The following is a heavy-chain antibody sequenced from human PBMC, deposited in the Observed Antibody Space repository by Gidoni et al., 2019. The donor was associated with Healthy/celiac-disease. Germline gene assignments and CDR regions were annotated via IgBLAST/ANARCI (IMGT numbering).Heavy chain of an antibody. D-gene: IGHD5-12*01. CDR3: AHRRLGWLQLWDRFDY. V-gene: IGHV2-5*01. J-gene: IGHJ4*02. CDR2: IYWNDDK. CDR1: GFSLSTSGVG. Sequence: QITLKESGPTLVKPTQTLTLTCTFSGFSLSTSGVGVGWIRQPPGKALEWLALIYWNDDKRYSPSLKSRLTITKDTSKNQVVLTMTNMDPVDTATYYCAHRRLGWLQLWDRFDYWGQGTLVTVSS.